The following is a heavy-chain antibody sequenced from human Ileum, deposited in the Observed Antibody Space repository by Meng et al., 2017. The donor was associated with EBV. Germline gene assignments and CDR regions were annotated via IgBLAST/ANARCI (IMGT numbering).Heavy chain of an antibody. CDR2: ILSGST. D-gene: IGHD5-12*01. V-gene: IGHV4-61*03. CDR3: AGGRAGYGGYKT. CDR1: SGSVSSGDYH. J-gene: IGHJ4*02. Sequence: EPLVESGPGFVKPSEPRSLTCTVPSGSVSSGDYHWSWIRQPQGKGLEWIGYILSGSTNYDPSLTNRVTISVDTSKNHFSLKLTSVTAADTAVYYCAGGRAGYGGYKTWGQGTLVTVSS.